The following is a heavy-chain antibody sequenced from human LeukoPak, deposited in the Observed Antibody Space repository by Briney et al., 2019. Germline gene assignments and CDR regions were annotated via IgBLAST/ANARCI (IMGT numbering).Heavy chain of an antibody. D-gene: IGHD6-6*01. J-gene: IGHJ4*02. CDR3: ARHRGSSSSGYLFDY. CDR1: GYSISSGYY. V-gene: IGHV4-38-2*01. Sequence: ASETLSLTCAVSGYSISSGYYWGWIRQPPGKGLEWSGSIYHSGSTYYNPSLKSRVTISVDTSKNQFSLKLSSVTAADTAVYYCARHRGSSSSGYLFDYWGQGTLVTVSS. CDR2: IYHSGST.